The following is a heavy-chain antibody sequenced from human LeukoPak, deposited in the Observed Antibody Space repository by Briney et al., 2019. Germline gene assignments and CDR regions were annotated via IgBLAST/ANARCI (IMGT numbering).Heavy chain of an antibody. CDR2: ISYDRSNK. CDR3: SRDCYRDGGHGVCKTRDYIDH. V-gene: IGHV3-30*04. Sequence: GGPLRLSCAASGFTFSSYDMHWVRQAPGKGLEWVAIISYDRSNKYYRDSVKRLFTISRENSQNTMCLQKNSLSAEDTAMYYYSRDCYRDGGHGVCKTRDYIDHWGEGTLVTVSS. D-gene: IGHD2-8*01. J-gene: IGHJ4*02. CDR1: GFTFSSYD.